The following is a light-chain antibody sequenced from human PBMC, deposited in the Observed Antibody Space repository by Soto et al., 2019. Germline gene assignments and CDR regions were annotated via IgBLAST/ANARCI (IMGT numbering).Light chain of an antibody. V-gene: IGLV2-14*01. Sequence: QSVLTQPASVSGSPGQSITISCTGTSSDVGGYNFVSWYQQHPGKASKLMIYEVTYRPSGVSNRFSGSKSGSTASLTISGVRAEDEADYYCSSYTSKSTGVFGTGTKLTVL. CDR3: SSYTSKSTGV. CDR2: EVT. CDR1: SSDVGGYNF. J-gene: IGLJ1*01.